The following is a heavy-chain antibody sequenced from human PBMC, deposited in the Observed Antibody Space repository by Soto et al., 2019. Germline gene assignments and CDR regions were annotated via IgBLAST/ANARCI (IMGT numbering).Heavy chain of an antibody. D-gene: IGHD1-26*01. V-gene: IGHV4-31*03. CDR1: GGSISSGGYY. CDR2: IYYSGST. J-gene: IGHJ4*02. Sequence: QVQLQESGPGLVKPSQTLSLTCTVSGGSISSGGYYWSWIRQHPGKGLEWVGYIYYSGSTSYNPSLKSRVTISVDTSKNQFSLKLTSVTAADTAVYYCARGMGATHFDYWGQGTLVTVSS. CDR3: ARGMGATHFDY.